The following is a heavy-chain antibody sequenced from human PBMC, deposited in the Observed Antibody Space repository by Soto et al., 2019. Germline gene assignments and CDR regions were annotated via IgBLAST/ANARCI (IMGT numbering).Heavy chain of an antibody. CDR1: GYTFTSYD. D-gene: IGHD4-17*01. J-gene: IGHJ4*02. Sequence: QVQLVQSGAEVKKPGASVKVSCKASGYTFTSYDINWVRQATGQGLEWMGWMNPNSGNTGYALKCQCKITMTRNTSISTAYMELSSLRSEDAAVYYCARSTNDYGDRHWGQGTLVTVSS. V-gene: IGHV1-8*01. CDR3: ARSTNDYGDRH. CDR2: MNPNSGNT.